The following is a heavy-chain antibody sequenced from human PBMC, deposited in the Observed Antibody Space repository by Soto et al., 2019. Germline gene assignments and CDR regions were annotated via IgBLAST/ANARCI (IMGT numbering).Heavy chain of an antibody. D-gene: IGHD3-3*01. J-gene: IGHJ5*02. V-gene: IGHV4-59*01. CDR3: ARDQGVKEGDWFDP. CDR1: GCSISSYY. CDR2: IYYSGST. Sequence: PSETLSLTFTVSGCSISSYYWSWIRQPPGKGLEWIGYIYYSGSTNYNPSLKSRVTISVDTSKNQFSLKLSSVTAADTALYYCARDQGVKEGDWFDPWGQGTLVTVSS.